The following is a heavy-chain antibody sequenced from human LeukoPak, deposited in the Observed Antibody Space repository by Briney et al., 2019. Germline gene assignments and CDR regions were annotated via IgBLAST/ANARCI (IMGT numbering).Heavy chain of an antibody. V-gene: IGHV4-4*07. CDR2: MYTSGST. Sequence: SETLSLTCIVPDASISSYYWSWIRQPAGKGLEWIGRMYTSGSTNYNPSLKSRVTMSVDTSKNQFSLKLSSVTAADTAVYYCAALMEYDFWSGLLYLDYWGQGTLVTVSS. CDR1: DASISSYY. J-gene: IGHJ4*02. CDR3: AALMEYDFWSGLLYLDY. D-gene: IGHD3-3*01.